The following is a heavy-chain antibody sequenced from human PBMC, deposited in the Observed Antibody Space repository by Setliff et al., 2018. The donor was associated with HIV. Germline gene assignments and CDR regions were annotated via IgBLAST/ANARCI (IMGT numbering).Heavy chain of an antibody. J-gene: IGHJ5*02. CDR2: INPSGGST. CDR1: GYTFTSYY. CDR3: TRSSSDWIQVRFDP. D-gene: IGHD6-19*01. V-gene: IGHV1-46*01. Sequence: GASVKVSCKASGYTFTSYYMHWVRQAPGQGLEWMGIINPSGGSTRYAQKFQGRVTMTSDTSTSTVYMELRNLRSDDTAVYFCTRSSSDWIQVRFDPWGQGTLVTVSS.